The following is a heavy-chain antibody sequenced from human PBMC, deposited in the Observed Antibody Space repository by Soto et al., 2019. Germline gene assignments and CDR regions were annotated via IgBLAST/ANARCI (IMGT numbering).Heavy chain of an antibody. CDR2: INHSGST. CDR1: GGSFSGYY. V-gene: IGHV4-34*01. Sequence: PSETLSLTCAVYGGSFSGYYWSWIRQPPGKGLEWIGEINHSGSTNYNPSLKSRVTISVDTSKNQFSLKLSSVTAADTAVYYCARGRRYYDFWSGYYKYYFDYWGQGTLVTVS. J-gene: IGHJ4*02. CDR3: ARGRRYYDFWSGYYKYYFDY. D-gene: IGHD3-3*01.